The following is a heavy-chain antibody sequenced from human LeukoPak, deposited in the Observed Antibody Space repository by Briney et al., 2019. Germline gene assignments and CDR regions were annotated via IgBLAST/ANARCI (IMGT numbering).Heavy chain of an antibody. J-gene: IGHJ3*02. Sequence: SETLSLTCAVSGGSSSRINWWSWVRQPPGKGLEWIGEIYHSGSTNYSLSLKSRVTISVDTSKNQFSLKLSSVTAADTAVYYCARGGPNTYYYDSSGYYGGSAFDIWGQGTMVTVSS. CDR3: ARGGPNTYYYDSSGYYGGSAFDI. CDR2: IYHSGST. CDR1: GGSSSRINW. D-gene: IGHD3-22*01. V-gene: IGHV4-4*02.